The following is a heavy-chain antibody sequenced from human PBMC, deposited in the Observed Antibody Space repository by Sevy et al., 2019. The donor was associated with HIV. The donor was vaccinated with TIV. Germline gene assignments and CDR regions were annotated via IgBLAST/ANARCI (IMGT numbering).Heavy chain of an antibody. D-gene: IGHD3-3*01. CDR3: ARDDLEYSRGYYGMDV. V-gene: IGHV4-30-4*01. CDR2: IYYSGST. Sequence: SETLSLTCTVSGGSISSGDYYWSWIRQPPGKGLEGIGYIYYSGSTYYNPSLKSRVTISVDTSKNQFSLKLSSVTAADTAVYYCARDDLEYSRGYYGMDVWGQGTTVTVSS. J-gene: IGHJ6*02. CDR1: GGSISSGDYY.